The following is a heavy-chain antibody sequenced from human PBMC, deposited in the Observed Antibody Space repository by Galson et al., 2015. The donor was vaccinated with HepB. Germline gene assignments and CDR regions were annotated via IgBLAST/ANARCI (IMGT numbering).Heavy chain of an antibody. Sequence: SVKVSCKASGYTFTGYYVHWVRQAPGQGLEWMGWINPNSGGTNYAQKFQGRVTMTRDTSISTAYMELSRLRSDDTAVYYCARGSTSCYISWTFSCEVDWFDPWGQGTLVTVSS. V-gene: IGHV1-2*02. CDR1: GYTFTGYY. D-gene: IGHD2-2*02. J-gene: IGHJ5*02. CDR3: ARGSTSCYISWTFSCEVDWFDP. CDR2: INPNSGGT.